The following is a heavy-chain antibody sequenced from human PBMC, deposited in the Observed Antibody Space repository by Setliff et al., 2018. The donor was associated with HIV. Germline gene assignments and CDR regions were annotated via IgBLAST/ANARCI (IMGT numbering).Heavy chain of an antibody. CDR3: ARSKTFYDFWGGYYTHGAFKI. CDR2: INLIGIT. V-gene: IGHV4-34*01. D-gene: IGHD3-3*01. CDR1: GGSFSGYY. J-gene: IGHJ3*02. Sequence: SETLSLTCAVYGGSFSGYYWNWIRQPPGKGLEWIGEINLIGITYYNPSLKSRVTISVDTSKNQFSLNLTSVTAADTAVYYCARSKTFYDFWGGYYTHGAFKIWGLGTMVTVSS.